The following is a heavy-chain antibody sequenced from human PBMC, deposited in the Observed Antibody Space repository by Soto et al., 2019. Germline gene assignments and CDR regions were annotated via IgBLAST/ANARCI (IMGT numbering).Heavy chain of an antibody. J-gene: IGHJ3*02. Sequence: GGSLRLSCAASGFTFSDYYMSWIRQAPGKGLEWVSYISSSGSTIYYADSVKGRFTISRDNSKNTLYLQMNSLRAEDTAVYYCAKGHNSGSYLDAFDIWGQGTMVTVSS. CDR1: GFTFSDYY. CDR3: AKGHNSGSYLDAFDI. D-gene: IGHD1-26*01. V-gene: IGHV3-11*04. CDR2: ISSSGSTI.